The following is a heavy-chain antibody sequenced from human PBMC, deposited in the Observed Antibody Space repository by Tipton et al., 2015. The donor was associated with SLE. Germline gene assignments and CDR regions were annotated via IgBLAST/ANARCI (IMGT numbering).Heavy chain of an antibody. V-gene: IGHV3-74*03. CDR1: GFTFSSYW. CDR2: IDNDGSLM. CDR3: ARDCCFGGSFGS. D-gene: IGHD3-9*01. J-gene: IGHJ5*02. Sequence: GSLRLSCAASGFTFSSYWMHWVRQAPGEGLEWVAQIDNDGSLMTYAESVKGRFTISRDNARNTLYLQMNSLRDEDTAVYYCARDCCFGGSFGSWGQGTLVTVSS.